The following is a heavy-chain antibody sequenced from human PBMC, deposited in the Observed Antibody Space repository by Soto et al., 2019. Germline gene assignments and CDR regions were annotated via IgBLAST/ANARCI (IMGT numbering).Heavy chain of an antibody. CDR3: TTTYYYDFWSGYFNLYYYYGMDV. J-gene: IGHJ6*02. V-gene: IGHV3-15*07. D-gene: IGHD3-3*01. CDR2: IKSKTDGGTT. Sequence: PGGSLRLSCAASGFTFSIAWMNWVRQAPGKGLEWVGRIKSKTDGGTTDYAAPVKGRFTISRDDSKNTLYLQMNSLKTEDTAVYYCTTTYYYDFWSGYFNLYYYYGMDVWGQGTTVTVSS. CDR1: GFTFSIAW.